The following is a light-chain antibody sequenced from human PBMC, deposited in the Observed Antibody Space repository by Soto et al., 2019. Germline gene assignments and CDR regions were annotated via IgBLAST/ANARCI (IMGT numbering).Light chain of an antibody. Sequence: DIQMTQSPSTLSGSVGDRVTITCRASQTISSWLAWYQQKPGKAPKLLIYKASTLKSGVPSRFSGSGSGTEFTLTISSLQPEDFATYYCQQHNIYPLTFGPGTKVDIK. CDR3: QQHNIYPLT. V-gene: IGKV1-5*03. CDR1: QTISSW. J-gene: IGKJ3*01. CDR2: KAS.